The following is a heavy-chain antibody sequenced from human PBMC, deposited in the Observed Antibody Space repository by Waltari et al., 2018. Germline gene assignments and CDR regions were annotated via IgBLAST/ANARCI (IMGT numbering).Heavy chain of an antibody. CDR2: INHSGST. V-gene: IGHV4-34*01. D-gene: IGHD4-17*01. CDR3: ARGSDYGEPLDY. J-gene: IGHJ4*02. Sequence: QVQLQQWGAGLLKPSETLSLTCAVYGGSFSGYYWSWIRQPPGKGLEGIGEINHSGSTNYNPSLKSRVTISVDTSKNQFSLKLSSVTAADTAVYYCARGSDYGEPLDYWGQGTLVTVSS. CDR1: GGSFSGYY.